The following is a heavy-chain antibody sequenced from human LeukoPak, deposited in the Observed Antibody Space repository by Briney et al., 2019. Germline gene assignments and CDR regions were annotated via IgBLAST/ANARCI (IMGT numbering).Heavy chain of an antibody. V-gene: IGHV4-59*01. CDR1: GDSISGYY. Sequence: PSETLSLTCTVSGDSISGYYWSWIRQPPGKGLEWIGYIYYSGSTKYNSSLKSRVTISVDTSKNHFSLKLSSVTAADTAVYYCARDRQATTAYDAFDIWGRGTMVTVSS. CDR3: ARDRQATTAYDAFDI. CDR2: IYYSGST. D-gene: IGHD4-17*01. J-gene: IGHJ3*02.